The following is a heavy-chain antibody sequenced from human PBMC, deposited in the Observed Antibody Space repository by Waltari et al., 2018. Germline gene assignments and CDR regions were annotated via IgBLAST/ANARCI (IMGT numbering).Heavy chain of an antibody. J-gene: IGHJ3*01. CDR1: GYSFTDHY. D-gene: IGHD1-26*01. CDR2: INPKSGGT. V-gene: IGHV1-2*02. Sequence: QVQLVQSGAEVKKSGASVKVSCKASGYSFTDHYIHGVRQAPGQGLEWRGWINPKSGGTKYAQKFQGRVTMTRDTSISTAYMEVSRLRSDDTAVYYCARDRGVGATSDAFDVWGQGTMVAVSS. CDR3: ARDRGVGATSDAFDV.